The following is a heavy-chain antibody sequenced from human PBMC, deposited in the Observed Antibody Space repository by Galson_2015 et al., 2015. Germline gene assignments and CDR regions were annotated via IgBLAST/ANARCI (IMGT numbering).Heavy chain of an antibody. J-gene: IGHJ5*02. CDR2: ISWNSGSI. V-gene: IGHV3-9*01. Sequence: SLRLSCAASGFTFDDYAMHWVRQAPGKGLEWVSGISWNSGSIAYADPVKGRFTISRDNAKNSLYLQMNSLRAEVTALYYCAKDRSPQVHNWFDPWGQGTLVTVSS. CDR3: AKDRSPQVHNWFDP. CDR1: GFTFDDYA.